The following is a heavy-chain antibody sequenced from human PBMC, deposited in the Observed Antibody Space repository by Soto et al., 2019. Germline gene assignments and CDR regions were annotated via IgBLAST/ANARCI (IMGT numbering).Heavy chain of an antibody. CDR1: GFTFSDSA. J-gene: IGHJ6*02. CDR3: AAGRTGGSYYGMDV. D-gene: IGHD2-2*01. V-gene: IGHV1-58*01. Sequence: GASVKVSCKVSGFTFSDSAVQWVRQALGQGLEWIGWIVAGSGNTNYAQKFQERVTITRDMSTSTAYMVLSSLRSDDTAVYYCAAGRTGGSYYGMDVWGQGTKVTVSS. CDR2: IVAGSGNT.